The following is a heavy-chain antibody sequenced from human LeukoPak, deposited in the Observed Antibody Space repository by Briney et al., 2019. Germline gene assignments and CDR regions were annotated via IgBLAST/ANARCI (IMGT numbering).Heavy chain of an antibody. D-gene: IGHD3-10*01. CDR1: GYSISSGYY. V-gene: IGHV4-38-2*02. CDR2: IFYSGST. CDR3: AKSNGYGLIDI. J-gene: IGHJ3*02. Sequence: SETLSLTCTVSGYSISSGYYWGWIRQPPGKGLEWIGNIFYSGSTYYGPSLKSRLTISLDTSRNQFSLKLNSVTAADTAVYYCAKSNGYGLIDIWGRGTMVTVSS.